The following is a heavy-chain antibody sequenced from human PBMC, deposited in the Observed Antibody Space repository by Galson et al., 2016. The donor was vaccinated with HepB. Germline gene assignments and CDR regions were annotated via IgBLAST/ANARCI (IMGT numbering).Heavy chain of an antibody. CDR1: GFTFRSYG. CDR3: VKIWGRPRVGGFESFDY. J-gene: IGHJ4*02. CDR2: ISHNGSND. D-gene: IGHD3-16*01. V-gene: IGHV3-30*18. Sequence: SLRLSCAASGFTFRSYGMHWVRQAPGKGLEWVALISHNGSNDFYADSVKGRFTISRDNSRNTLYLQMNSLRAGDTAVYYCVKIWGRPRVGGFESFDYWGQGTLVTVSS.